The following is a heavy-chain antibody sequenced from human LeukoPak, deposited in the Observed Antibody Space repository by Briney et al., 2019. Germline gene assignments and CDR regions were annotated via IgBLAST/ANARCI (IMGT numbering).Heavy chain of an antibody. J-gene: IGHJ3*02. CDR1: GDSISNYY. CDR2: IYYSGTT. CDR3: ARDVSGVAGSAFDI. V-gene: IGHV4-59*01. D-gene: IGHD6-19*01. Sequence: SETLSLTCTVSGDSISNYYWSWIRQPPGKGLEWVGYIYYSGTTSYNPSLKSRVTISVDTSKNQFSLKLSSVTAADTAVYYCARDVSGVAGSAFDIWGQGTMVTVSS.